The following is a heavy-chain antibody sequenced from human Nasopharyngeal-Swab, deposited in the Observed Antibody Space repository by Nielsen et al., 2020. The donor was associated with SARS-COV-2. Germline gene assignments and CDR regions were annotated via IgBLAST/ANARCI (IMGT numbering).Heavy chain of an antibody. V-gene: IGHV3-48*04. CDR1: GFTFSSYS. D-gene: IGHD2-2*01. CDR3: ARWGVVVPAAQGGGWFDP. Sequence: GESLKISCAASGFTFSSYSLNWVRQAPGKGLEWVSFISSSSSTIKYADPVKGRFTISRDNAKNSLYLQMNSLRAEDTALYHCARWGVVVPAAQGGGWFDPWGQGTLVTVSS. J-gene: IGHJ5*02. CDR2: ISSSSSTI.